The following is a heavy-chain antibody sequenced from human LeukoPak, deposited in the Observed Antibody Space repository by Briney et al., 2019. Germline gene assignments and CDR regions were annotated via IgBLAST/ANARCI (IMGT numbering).Heavy chain of an antibody. CDR3: AKEPREYCSSTSCPNWLDP. CDR1: GFTFSTYA. CDR2: ISGNGGTT. J-gene: IGHJ5*02. V-gene: IGHV3-23*01. D-gene: IGHD2-2*01. Sequence: GGSLRLSCAASGFTFSTYAMSWVRQAPGKGLEWVSAISGNGGTTYYADSVKGRVTISRDNSKNTLYLQMNGLRAEDTAVYYCAKEPREYCSSTSCPNWLDPWGQGTLVTVSS.